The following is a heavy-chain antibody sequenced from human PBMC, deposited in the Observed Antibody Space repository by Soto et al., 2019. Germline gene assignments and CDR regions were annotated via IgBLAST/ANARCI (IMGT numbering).Heavy chain of an antibody. J-gene: IGHJ3*02. CDR1: GFTFSSYA. V-gene: IGHV3-23*01. CDR2: ISGSGRST. CDR3: AKHDGGPKERNDAFDI. D-gene: IGHD3-3*01. Sequence: GGSLRLSCAASGFTFSSYAMSWVRQAPGKGLEWVSAISGSGRSTYYADSVKGRFTISRDNSKNTLYLQMNSLRAEDTAVYYCAKHDGGPKERNDAFDIWGQGTMVTVSS.